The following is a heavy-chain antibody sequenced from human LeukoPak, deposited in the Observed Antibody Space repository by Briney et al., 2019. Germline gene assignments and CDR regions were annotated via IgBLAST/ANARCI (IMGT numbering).Heavy chain of an antibody. V-gene: IGHV3-53*01. D-gene: IGHD3-22*01. Sequence: GGSLRLSCAASGFTFGSYEMNWVRQAPGKGLEWVSFIYSGGNTHYSDSVKGRFTISRDNSKNTLYPQMNSLRAEDTAVYYCARSPRWYDSSNYYVIFDYWGQGSLVTVSS. CDR3: ARSPRWYDSSNYYVIFDY. CDR1: GFTFGSYE. J-gene: IGHJ4*02. CDR2: IYSGGNT.